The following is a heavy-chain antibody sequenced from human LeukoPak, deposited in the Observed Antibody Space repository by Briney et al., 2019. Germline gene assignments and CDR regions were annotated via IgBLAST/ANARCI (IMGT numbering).Heavy chain of an antibody. J-gene: IGHJ6*03. V-gene: IGHV1-69*05. CDR1: GGTFKSYA. CDR3: ARAGRDSNYDFDYHMDV. D-gene: IGHD3-16*01. CDR2: SIPNFRRT. Sequence: SVKVSCKASGGTFKSYAISWVRQAPGQGLEYLGGSIPNFRRTKYAQKFEGRVTITTDETTAYMELRSLTSEDTAVYYCARAGRDSNYDFDYHMDVWGKGTTVIVSS.